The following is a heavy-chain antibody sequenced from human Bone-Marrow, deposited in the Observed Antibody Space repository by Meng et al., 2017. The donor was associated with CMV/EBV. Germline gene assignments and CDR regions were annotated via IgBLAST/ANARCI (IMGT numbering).Heavy chain of an antibody. CDR3: ATGFGQWELRGMDV. J-gene: IGHJ6*02. V-gene: IGHV1-2*02. D-gene: IGHD1-26*01. CDR1: GYTFTGYY. CDR2: INPNSGGT. Sequence: ASVKVSCKASGYTFTGYYMHWVRQAPGQGLEWMGWINPNSGGTNYAQKFQGRVTMTRDTSISTAYMELSRLRSEDTAVYYCATGFGQWELRGMDVWGQGTTVTVSS.